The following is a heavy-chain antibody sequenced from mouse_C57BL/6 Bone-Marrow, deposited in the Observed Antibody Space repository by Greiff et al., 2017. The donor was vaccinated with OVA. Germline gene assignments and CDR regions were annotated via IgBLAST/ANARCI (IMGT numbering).Heavy chain of an antibody. V-gene: IGHV14-3*01. CDR3: ARSKFFDY. Sequence: EVQLQQSVAELVRPGASVKLSCTASGFNIKNTYMPWVKQRPEQGLEWIGRIDPANGNTKYAPKFQGKATITADTSSNTAYLQLSSLTSEDTAIYYCARSKFFDYWGQGTTLTVSS. CDR1: GFNIKNTY. J-gene: IGHJ2*01. CDR2: IDPANGNT.